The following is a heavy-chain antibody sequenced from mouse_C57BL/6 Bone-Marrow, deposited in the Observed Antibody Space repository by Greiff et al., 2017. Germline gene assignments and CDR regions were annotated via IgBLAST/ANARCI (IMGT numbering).Heavy chain of an antibody. CDR2: IDPENGDT. CDR1: GFNIKDDY. CDR3: TTPITTVVAPWYFDV. J-gene: IGHJ1*03. D-gene: IGHD1-1*01. V-gene: IGHV14-4*01. Sequence: VQLQQSGAELVRPGASVKLSCTASGFNIKDDYMHWVKQRPEQGLEWIGWIDPENGDTAYASKFQGKATITADTSSNTAYLQLSSLTSEDTAVYYCTTPITTVVAPWYFDVGGTGTTVTVSS.